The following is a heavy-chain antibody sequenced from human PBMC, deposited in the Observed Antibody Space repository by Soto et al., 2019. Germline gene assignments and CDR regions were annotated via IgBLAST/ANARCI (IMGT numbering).Heavy chain of an antibody. Sequence: SETLSLICEVYSGLFSGYYWSWIREPPGKGLEWIGEINHSGSTNYNPSLKSRVTISVDTSKNQFSLKLSSVTAADTTVYYCARALSKMSTQRSNRFDPWGQGTPVT. J-gene: IGHJ5*02. CDR1: SGLFSGYY. CDR2: INHSGST. D-gene: IGHD2-8*01. CDR3: ARALSKMSTQRSNRFDP. V-gene: IGHV4-34*01.